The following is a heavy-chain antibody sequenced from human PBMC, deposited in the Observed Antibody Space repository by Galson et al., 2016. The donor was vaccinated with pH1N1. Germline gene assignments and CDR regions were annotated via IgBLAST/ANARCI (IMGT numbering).Heavy chain of an antibody. CDR1: GDSVSSTNCA. J-gene: IGHJ6*02. D-gene: IGHD4-23*01. V-gene: IGHV6-1*01. Sequence: CAISGDSVSSTNCAWDWIRQSPSRGLEWLGRTYYRSKWYNDYAVSVQSRITINPDTSKNQLSLHLNSVTPEDTAVYYCARDHDGGDYYYYGMDVWGQGTTVTVSS. CDR3: ARDHDGGDYYYYGMDV. CDR2: TYYRSKWYN.